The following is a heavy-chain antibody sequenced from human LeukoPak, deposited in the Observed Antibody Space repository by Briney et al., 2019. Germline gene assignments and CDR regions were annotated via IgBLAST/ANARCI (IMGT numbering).Heavy chain of an antibody. CDR2: IGSSTSYI. D-gene: IGHD3-22*01. CDR3: AGERSRTSSSYGWYFDL. V-gene: IGHV3-21*01. CDR1: GFTFSSYS. J-gene: IGHJ2*01. Sequence: PGGSLRLSCAASGFTFSSYSMNWITQAPGKGLEGVSSIGSSTSYIFSAESVKGRFTISRDNAMNSLYLQMNSMRAEDTAVYYRAGERSRTSSSYGWYFDLWGRGTLVTVSS.